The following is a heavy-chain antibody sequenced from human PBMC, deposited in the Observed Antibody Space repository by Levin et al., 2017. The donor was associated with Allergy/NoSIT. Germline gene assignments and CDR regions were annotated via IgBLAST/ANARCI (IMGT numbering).Heavy chain of an antibody. CDR2: IYPGDSDT. J-gene: IGHJ4*02. D-gene: IGHD3-3*01. CDR3: ARHPPNDGFWSGYWLD. V-gene: IGHV5-51*01. Sequence: GESLKISCKGSGYSFTSYWIGWVRQMPGKGLEWMGIIYPGDSDTRYSPSFQGQVTISADKSISTAYLQWSSLKASDTAMYYCARHPPNDGFWSGYWLDWGQGTLVTVSS. CDR1: GYSFTSYW.